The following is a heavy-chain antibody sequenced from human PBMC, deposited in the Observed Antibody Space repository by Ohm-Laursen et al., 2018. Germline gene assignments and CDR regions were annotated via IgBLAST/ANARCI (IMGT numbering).Heavy chain of an antibody. J-gene: IGHJ4*02. CDR2: INQDGSEK. Sequence: SLRLSCTASGFTFSNFWMSWVRQAPGKGLEWVANINQDGSEKYYADSVKGRFTISRDNAKNALYLQMNSLRVEDTAVYYCARGYYYDSKVEGFWGQGTLVTVSS. CDR1: GFTFSNFW. V-gene: IGHV3-7*01. CDR3: ARGYYYDSKVEGF. D-gene: IGHD3-22*01.